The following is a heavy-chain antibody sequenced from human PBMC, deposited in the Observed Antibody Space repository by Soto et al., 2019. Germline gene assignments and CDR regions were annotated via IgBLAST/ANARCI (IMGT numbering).Heavy chain of an antibody. J-gene: IGHJ4*02. D-gene: IGHD5-12*01. CDR2: ISGSGGGT. Sequence: EVQLLESGGGLVQPGGSLRLSCAASGFTFSSYAMSWVRQAPGKGLEWVSAISGSGGGTYYADSVMGRFTISRDNSKNTLYLQMNSMTAEDTAVDYCAKDWRMAYCDYWGQGTLVTVSS. CDR3: AKDWRMAYCDY. CDR1: GFTFSSYA. V-gene: IGHV3-23*01.